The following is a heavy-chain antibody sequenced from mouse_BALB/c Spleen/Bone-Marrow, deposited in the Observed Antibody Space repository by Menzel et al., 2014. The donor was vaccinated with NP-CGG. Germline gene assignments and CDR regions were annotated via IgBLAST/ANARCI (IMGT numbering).Heavy chain of an antibody. J-gene: IGHJ2*01. CDR2: ISSGSSTV. Sequence: EVKVVESGVGLVQPGGSRKLSCAASGFTFSSFGMHWVRQAPEKGLEWVAYISSGSSTVYYADKVMGRFTISRDNPKNTLFLQMTSLRSEDTAMYYCARSGSSSGYFDYWGQGTTLTVSS. V-gene: IGHV5-17*02. CDR3: ARSGSSSGYFDY. CDR1: GFTFSSFG. D-gene: IGHD1-1*01.